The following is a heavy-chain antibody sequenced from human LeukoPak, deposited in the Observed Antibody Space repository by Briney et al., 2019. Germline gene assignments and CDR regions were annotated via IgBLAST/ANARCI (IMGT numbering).Heavy chain of an antibody. Sequence: PGGSLRLSCTASGFTFGDYAMSWVRQGPGKGLEWVGFIRSKVFGGTTEYAASVKGRFTISRDDSKSIAYLQMNSLKTEDTAVYYCARDLVAVAGDYYYYGMDVWGQGTTVTVSS. CDR3: ARDLVAVAGDYYYYGMDV. J-gene: IGHJ6*02. D-gene: IGHD6-19*01. V-gene: IGHV3-49*04. CDR1: GFTFGDYA. CDR2: IRSKVFGGTT.